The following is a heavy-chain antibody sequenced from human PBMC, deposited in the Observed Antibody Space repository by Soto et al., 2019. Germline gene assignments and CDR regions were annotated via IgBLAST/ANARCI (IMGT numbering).Heavy chain of an antibody. D-gene: IGHD2-15*01. J-gene: IGHJ1*01. Sequence: QVQLVQSGAEVKKPGASVKVSCKASGDTFTGSDFKWVRQATGQGLEWMGWMNPNSGNAGYAQNFQGRVTLTRNTSISTVDMELSSLRSYDMAVYYCARGPALKGFCFGGSCFPFYHWGQGTLVTVSS. V-gene: IGHV1-8*01. CDR1: GDTFTGSD. CDR2: MNPNSGNA. CDR3: ARGPALKGFCFGGSCFPFYH.